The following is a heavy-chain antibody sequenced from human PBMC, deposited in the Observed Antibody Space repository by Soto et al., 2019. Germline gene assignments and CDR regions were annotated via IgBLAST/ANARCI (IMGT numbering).Heavy chain of an antibody. CDR3: ARDRRITGAAAGTYYYHGMDV. D-gene: IGHD6-13*01. J-gene: IGHJ6*02. CDR1: GYTFTSYG. Sequence: ASVKVSFKASGYTFTSYGISWVRQAPGQGLEWMGWISAYNGNTNYAQKLQGRVTMTTDTSTSTAYMELRSLRSDDTAVYYCARDRRITGAAAGTYYYHGMDVWGHGTTVTVS. CDR2: ISAYNGNT. V-gene: IGHV1-18*01.